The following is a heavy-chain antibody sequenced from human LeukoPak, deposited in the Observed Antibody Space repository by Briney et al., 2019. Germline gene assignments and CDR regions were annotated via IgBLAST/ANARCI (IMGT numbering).Heavy chain of an antibody. Sequence: GGSLRLSCAESGFSFSSYGMHWVRQAPGKGLEWVAVIWFDGSNKYYADSVKGRFTISRDNSKNTLYLQMNSLRAEDTAVYFCARDHGYNWSDGGGLDCWGQGTLVTVSS. CDR2: IWFDGSNK. V-gene: IGHV3-33*01. J-gene: IGHJ4*02. CDR3: ARDHGYNWSDGGGLDC. CDR1: GFSFSSYG. D-gene: IGHD1-1*01.